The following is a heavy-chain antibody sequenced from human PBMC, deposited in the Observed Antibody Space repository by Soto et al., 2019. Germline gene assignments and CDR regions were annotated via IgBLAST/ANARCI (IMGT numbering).Heavy chain of an antibody. CDR1: GGSLSSYI. V-gene: IGHV1-69*04. CDR2: IIPILGIA. Sequence: KTAGGSLSSYIISGARPAKGQGLEWMGRIIPILGIANYAQKFQGRVTITADKSTSTAYMELSSLRSEDTAVYYCARDHGDGYNVDLDYWGQGTLVTVSS. CDR3: ARDHGDGYNVDLDY. J-gene: IGHJ4*02. D-gene: IGHD5-12*01.